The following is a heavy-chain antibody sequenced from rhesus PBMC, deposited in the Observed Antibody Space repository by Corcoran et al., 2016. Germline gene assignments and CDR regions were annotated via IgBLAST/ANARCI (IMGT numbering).Heavy chain of an antibody. J-gene: IGHJ5-1*01. CDR3: ARDESNRFDV. CDR1: GASFSSPT. CDR2: ISGGSGST. Sequence: QGQLQESGPRLVKPSETPPLTCAVAGASFSSPTWRWIGPTPGKGREWIGYISGGSGSTKYNPSLKGRVTISRDTSKNQISLKLTSVTAADTAVYYCARDESNRFDVWGAGVLVTVSS. V-gene: IGHV4S2*01.